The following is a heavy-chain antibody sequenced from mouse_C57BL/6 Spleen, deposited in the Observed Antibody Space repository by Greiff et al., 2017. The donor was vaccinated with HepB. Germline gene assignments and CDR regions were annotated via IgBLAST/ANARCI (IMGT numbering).Heavy chain of an antibody. CDR1: GYTFTSYW. CDR2: IDPSDSYT. D-gene: IGHD2-4*01. V-gene: IGHV1-59*01. CDR3: ARSDRDYDDY. Sequence: QVQLQQPGAELVRPGTSVKLSCKASGYTFTSYWMHWVKQRPGHGLEWIGVIDPSDSYTNYNQKFKGKATLTVDTSSSTAYMQLSSLTSEDSAVYYCARSDRDYDDYWGQGTTLTVSS. J-gene: IGHJ2*01.